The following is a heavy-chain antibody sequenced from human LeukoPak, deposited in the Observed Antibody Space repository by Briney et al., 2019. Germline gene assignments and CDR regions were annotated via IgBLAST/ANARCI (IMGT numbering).Heavy chain of an antibody. Sequence: GGSLSFSVEASELIFVGYGRNWFGRAPGKGRGWVANIKQDGSEKQYVDSVRGRFTISRDNAKNSLYLQMNSLRVEDTAVYYCARDGFVGAADYWGQGTLVTVSS. J-gene: IGHJ4*02. D-gene: IGHD6-13*01. CDR3: ARDGFVGAADY. CDR2: IKQDGSEK. CDR1: ELIFVGYG. V-gene: IGHV3-7*01.